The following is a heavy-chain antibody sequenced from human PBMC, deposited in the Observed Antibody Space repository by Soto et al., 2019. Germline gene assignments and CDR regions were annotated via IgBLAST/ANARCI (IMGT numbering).Heavy chain of an antibody. D-gene: IGHD2-21*01. Sequence: GGSLRLSXADSGFTFSDYWMSWVRQAPGKGLEWVATIRPEGSEKFYVDSVKGRFTISRDDAKSSLFLQMNSLRAEDTAVYYCARDPYDIWGQGTTVTVSS. V-gene: IGHV3-7*01. J-gene: IGHJ6*02. CDR3: ARDPYDI. CDR1: GFTFSDYW. CDR2: IRPEGSEK.